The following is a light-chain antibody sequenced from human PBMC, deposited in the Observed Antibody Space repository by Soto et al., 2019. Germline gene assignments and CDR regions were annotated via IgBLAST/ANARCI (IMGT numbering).Light chain of an antibody. CDR2: ATP. J-gene: IGKJ2*01. Sequence: EIVMTQSPVTLSVSPGERATLSCRASQNISRSLAWYQQKPGQAPRLLMYATPGRAPGVPDRFSATGSGTDFTLTINRLEPEDFAVYYCQQTGRTFGPGTKVDIK. CDR1: QNISRS. V-gene: IGKV3-20*01. CDR3: QQTGRT.